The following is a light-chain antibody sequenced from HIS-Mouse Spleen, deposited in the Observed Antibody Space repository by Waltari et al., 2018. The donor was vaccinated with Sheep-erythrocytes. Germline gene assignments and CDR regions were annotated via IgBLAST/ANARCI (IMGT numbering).Light chain of an antibody. CDR2: EGS. V-gene: IGLV2-23*01. J-gene: IGLJ2*01. Sequence: SALTLPPSVSGSPGQSVPISSTAPSIDVGCYNYASWYQQHPGKAPKLMIYEGSKRPAGVSNRFSGSKSGNTASLTISGLQAEDEADYYCCSYAGSSTLVFGGGTKLTVL. CDR3: CSYAGSSTLV. CDR1: SIDVGCYNY.